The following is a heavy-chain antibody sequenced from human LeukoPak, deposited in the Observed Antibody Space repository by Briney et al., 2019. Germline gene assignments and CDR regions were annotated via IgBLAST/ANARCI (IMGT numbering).Heavy chain of an antibody. CDR1: GYSISSGYY. Sequence: PSETLSLTCAVSGYSISSGYYWGWIRQPPGKGLEWIGSIYHSGSTYYNPSLKSRVTISVDTSKNQFSLKLSSVPAADTAVYYCARRVMITFGGVRRNWFDPWGQGTLVTVSS. V-gene: IGHV4-38-2*01. J-gene: IGHJ5*02. CDR3: ARRVMITFGGVRRNWFDP. D-gene: IGHD3-16*01. CDR2: IYHSGST.